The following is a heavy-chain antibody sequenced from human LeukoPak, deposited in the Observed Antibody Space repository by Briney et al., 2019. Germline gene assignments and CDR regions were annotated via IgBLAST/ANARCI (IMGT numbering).Heavy chain of an antibody. D-gene: IGHD6-19*01. CDR2: IKGDGIST. Sequence: QPGGSLRLSCAASGFDFSSNWMHWVRHAPGQGLVWVSRIKGDGISTNYADSVKGRFTISRDNSKNTLYLQMNSLRAEDTAVYYCARDLAIAVAGSLDPWGQGTLVTVSS. CDR3: ARDLAIAVAGSLDP. V-gene: IGHV3-74*01. CDR1: GFDFSSNW. J-gene: IGHJ5*02.